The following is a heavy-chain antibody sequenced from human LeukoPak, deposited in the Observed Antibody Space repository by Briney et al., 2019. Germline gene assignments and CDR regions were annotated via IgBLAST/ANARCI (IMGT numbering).Heavy chain of an antibody. CDR2: ISTSGAST. CDR1: GFTFSSYA. CDR3: AIMHPYYDGSGYWVQ. J-gene: IGHJ4*02. V-gene: IGHV3-23*01. Sequence: GGSLRLSCAASGFTFSSYAMSWVRQAPGKGLEWVSGISTSGASTSNADSVKGRFTVSRDNPRNTLYMQMNSLRAEDTALYYCAIMHPYYDGSGYWVQWGQGTLVTVSS. D-gene: IGHD3-22*01.